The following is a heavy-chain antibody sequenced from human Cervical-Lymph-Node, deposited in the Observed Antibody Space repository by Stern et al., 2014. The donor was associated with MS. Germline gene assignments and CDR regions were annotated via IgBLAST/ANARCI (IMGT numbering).Heavy chain of an antibody. CDR1: GGS. CDR2: DLPPLGLS. J-gene: IGHJ5*02. D-gene: IGHD3-16*01. Sequence: VKLVESGAELKRPGSSVKVSCKSSGGSSWVRQAPGPGLEYMGGDLPPLGLSNYAKKFQGSVPTTADTSTDTIYLEMRDLTPDDTAVYLCARGGGDNWFHPWGQGTPVTVSS. V-gene: IGHV1-69*09. CDR3: ARGGGDNWFHP.